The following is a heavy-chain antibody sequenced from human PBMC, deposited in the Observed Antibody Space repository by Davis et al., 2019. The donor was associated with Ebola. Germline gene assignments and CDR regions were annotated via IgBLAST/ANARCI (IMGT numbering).Heavy chain of an antibody. CDR3: ARAGYYDLLTGYFD. J-gene: IGHJ4*02. CDR1: GFTFSSYW. D-gene: IGHD3-9*01. CDR2: INPDGSFT. V-gene: IGHV3-74*01. Sequence: GESLKISCAASGFTFSSYWMHWVRQAPGKGLVWVSRINPDGSFTDYADSVKGRFSISRDSTSNTLYLQMNSLRAEDTALYYCARAGYYDLLTGYFDWGQGTLVTVSS.